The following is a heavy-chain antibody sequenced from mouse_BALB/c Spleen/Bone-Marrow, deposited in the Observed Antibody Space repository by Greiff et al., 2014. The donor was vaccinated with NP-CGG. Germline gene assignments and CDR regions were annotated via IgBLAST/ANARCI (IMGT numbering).Heavy chain of an antibody. Sequence: EVMLVESGPDLVKPSQSLSLTCTVTGYSITSGYSWHWIRQFPGNKLEWMGYIHYSGTTNYNPSLKSRISITRDTSKNQFLLQLNSVTSDDTATYYCARQNDGYLYYAMDYWGQGTSVTVSS. CDR3: ARQNDGYLYYAMDY. J-gene: IGHJ4*01. V-gene: IGHV3-1*02. CDR2: IHYSGTT. CDR1: GYSITSGYS. D-gene: IGHD2-3*01.